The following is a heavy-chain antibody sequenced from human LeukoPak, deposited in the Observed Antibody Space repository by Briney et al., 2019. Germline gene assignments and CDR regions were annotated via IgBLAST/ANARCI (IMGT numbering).Heavy chain of an antibody. J-gene: IGHJ4*02. CDR3: AKVGIVVGGDYYDY. CDR1: GFTFSINA. CDR2: ISDSGGST. D-gene: IGHD3-22*01. V-gene: IGHV3-23*01. Sequence: GGSLRLSCATSGFTFSINAMSCVRQAPGKGLEWVSVISDSGGSTHYADSVKGRFTISRDNSKNTVYLLMNSLRAEDTAVYYCAKVGIVVGGDYYDYWGQGTLVTVSS.